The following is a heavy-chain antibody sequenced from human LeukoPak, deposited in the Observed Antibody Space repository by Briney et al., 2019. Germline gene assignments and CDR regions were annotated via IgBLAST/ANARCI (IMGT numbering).Heavy chain of an antibody. CDR2: ISGSGGST. Sequence: GGSLRLSCAASGFTFSSYAMSWVRQAPGKGLEWVSAISGSGGSTYYADSVKGRFTISRDNSKNTLYPQMNSLRAEDTAVYYCAKDSSGWRAEYFQHWGQGTLVTVSS. CDR3: AKDSSGWRAEYFQH. J-gene: IGHJ1*01. V-gene: IGHV3-23*01. CDR1: GFTFSSYA. D-gene: IGHD6-19*01.